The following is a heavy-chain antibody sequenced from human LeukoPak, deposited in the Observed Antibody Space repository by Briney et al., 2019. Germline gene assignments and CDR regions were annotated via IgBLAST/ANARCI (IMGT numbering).Heavy chain of an antibody. CDR3: ARHRRPFRGNWFDP. J-gene: IGHJ5*02. D-gene: IGHD3-10*01. Sequence: SETLSLTCTVSGYSIRNGYYWGWSRQPPGGGLEWMGSIHHSGSTYYNPSLKSRVTISVDTSKNQFSLKLSSVTSADTAVYYCARHRRPFRGNWFDPWGQGTLVTVSS. CDR1: GYSIRNGYY. CDR2: IHHSGST. V-gene: IGHV4-38-2*02.